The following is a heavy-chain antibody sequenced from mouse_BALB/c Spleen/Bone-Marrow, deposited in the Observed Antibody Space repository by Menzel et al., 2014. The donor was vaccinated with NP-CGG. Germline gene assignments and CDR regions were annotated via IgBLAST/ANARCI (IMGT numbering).Heavy chain of an antibody. CDR1: GFNIKDTY. V-gene: IGHV14-3*02. Sequence: EVMLVESGAELVKPGASVKLSCTASGFNIKDTYMHWVKQRPEQGLEWIGRIDPANGNTKYDPKFQGKATITADTSSNTAYLRLSSLTSEDTAVYYCARRGISWLAYWGQGTLVTVSA. CDR2: IDPANGNT. CDR3: ARRGISWLAY. J-gene: IGHJ3*01.